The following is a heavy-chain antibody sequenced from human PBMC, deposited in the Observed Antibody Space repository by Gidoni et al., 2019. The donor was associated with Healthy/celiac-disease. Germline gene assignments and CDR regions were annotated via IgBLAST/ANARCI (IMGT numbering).Heavy chain of an antibody. CDR1: VYSFSSYA. J-gene: IGHJ6*02. V-gene: IGHV7-4-1*02. CDR2: INTNTGNP. Sequence: QLQLVHSGSALNKPAASVKDSCKASVYSFSSYAMNWVRQDPEQGLEWMGWINTNTGNPTYAKGFTGRFVFSLDTSVSTAYLQISSLKAEDTAVYYCARVCTSGCYYYGMDVWGQGTTVTVSS. CDR3: ARVCTSGCYYYGMDV. D-gene: IGHD6-19*01.